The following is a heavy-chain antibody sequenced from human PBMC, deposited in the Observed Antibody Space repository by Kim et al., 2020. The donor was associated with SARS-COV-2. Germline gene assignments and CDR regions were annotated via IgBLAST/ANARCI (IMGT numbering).Heavy chain of an antibody. J-gene: IGHJ5*02. CDR3: ARGRIRTPAAAWGWFDP. CDR2: INHSGST. Sequence: SETLSLTCAVYGGSFSGYYWSWIRQPPGKGLEWIGEINHSGSTNYNPSLKSRVTISVDTSKNQFSLKLSSVTAADTAVYYCARGRIRTPAAAWGWFDPWGQGTLVTVSS. V-gene: IGHV4-34*01. CDR1: GGSFSGYY. D-gene: IGHD2-2*01.